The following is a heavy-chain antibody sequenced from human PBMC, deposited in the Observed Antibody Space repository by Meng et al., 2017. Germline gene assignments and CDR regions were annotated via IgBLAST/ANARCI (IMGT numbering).Heavy chain of an antibody. CDR1: GFTFSSYA. D-gene: IGHD3-22*01. Sequence: GGSLRLSCAASGFTFSSYAMSWVRQAPGKGLEWVSSISSSSSYIYYADSVKGRFTISRDNAKNSLYLQMNSLRAEDTAVYYCARNYYDSSGYLAYYFDYWGQGTLVTVSS. CDR2: ISSSSSYI. CDR3: ARNYYDSSGYLAYYFDY. J-gene: IGHJ4*02. V-gene: IGHV3-21*01.